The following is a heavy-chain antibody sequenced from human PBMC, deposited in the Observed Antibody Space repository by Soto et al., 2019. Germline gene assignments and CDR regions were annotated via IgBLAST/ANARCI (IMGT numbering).Heavy chain of an antibody. CDR3: AIYDSSGSRGFQH. Sequence: LSLTCTVSGGSISSGAYYWSWIRQHPGKGLEWIGYIYYSGSTYYNPSLKSRVTISVDTSKNQFSLNLSSVTAADTAVYYCAIYDSSGSRGFQHWGQGTLVTVSS. D-gene: IGHD3-22*01. J-gene: IGHJ1*01. CDR2: IYYSGST. CDR1: GGSISSGAYY. V-gene: IGHV4-31*03.